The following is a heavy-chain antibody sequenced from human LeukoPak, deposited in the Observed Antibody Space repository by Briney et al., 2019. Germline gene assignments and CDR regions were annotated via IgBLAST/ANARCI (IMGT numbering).Heavy chain of an antibody. Sequence: GGSLRLSCAASGFTFSDYYMSWIRQAPGKGLEWVSYISSSGSTIYYADSVKGRFTISRDNAKNSLYLQMNSLRAEDTAVYYCARDNFSGGSSYSAFDYWGQGTLVTVSS. CDR2: ISSSGSTI. CDR3: ARDNFSGGSSYSAFDY. D-gene: IGHD1-26*01. V-gene: IGHV3-11*01. CDR1: GFTFSDYY. J-gene: IGHJ4*02.